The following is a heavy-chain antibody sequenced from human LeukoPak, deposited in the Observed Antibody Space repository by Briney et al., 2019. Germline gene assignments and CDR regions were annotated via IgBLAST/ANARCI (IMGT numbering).Heavy chain of an antibody. CDR1: GGSISTSNYY. Sequence: SETLSLTCTVSGGSISTSNYYWGWIRQPPGKGLEWIGSIYHSGSTYYNPSLKSRVTISVDTSKNQFSLKLSSVTAADTAVYYCARVLGYYYGSWGQGTLVTVSS. J-gene: IGHJ4*02. V-gene: IGHV4-39*07. CDR2: IYHSGST. D-gene: IGHD3-10*01. CDR3: ARVLGYYYGS.